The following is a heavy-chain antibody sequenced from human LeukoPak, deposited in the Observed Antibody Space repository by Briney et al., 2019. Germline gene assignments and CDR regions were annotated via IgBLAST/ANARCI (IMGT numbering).Heavy chain of an antibody. Sequence: ASVKVSCKGYGYTFINHDIDWVRQAAGQGLEWMGWMNSNSGNTGYAQKFQGRVTITRNTSISTAYMELSSLRSEDTAVYYCARKGPAAYDYYYMDVWGKGTTVTVSS. J-gene: IGHJ6*03. D-gene: IGHD2-2*01. CDR2: MNSNSGNT. CDR1: GYTFINHD. V-gene: IGHV1-8*03. CDR3: ARKGPAAYDYYYMDV.